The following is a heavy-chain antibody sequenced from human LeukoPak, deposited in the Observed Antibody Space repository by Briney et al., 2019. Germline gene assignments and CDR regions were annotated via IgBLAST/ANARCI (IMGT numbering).Heavy chain of an antibody. CDR2: TRNKANRYTT. V-gene: IGHV3-72*01. Sequence: PGGSLRLSCAVSGFTFSDHYMDWVRQAPGKGLEWVGRTRNKANRYTTEYAASVKGRFTISRDESKNSLYLQMNSLKTEDTAVYYCARDYTSGGMDVWGQGTTVTVSS. D-gene: IGHD3-10*01. J-gene: IGHJ6*02. CDR3: ARDYTSGGMDV. CDR1: GFTFSDHY.